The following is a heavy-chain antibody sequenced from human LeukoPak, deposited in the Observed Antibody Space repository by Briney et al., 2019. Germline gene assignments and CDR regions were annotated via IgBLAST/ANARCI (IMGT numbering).Heavy chain of an antibody. CDR2: IYYGGST. CDR1: GGSISSYY. CDR3: ARGRGTGTADY. J-gene: IGHJ4*02. Sequence: PSETLSLTCTVSGGSISSYYWSWIRQPPGKRLEWIGYIYYGGSTNYNPSLKSRVTISVDTSKNQFSLKLSSVTAADTAVYYCARGRGTGTADYWGQGTLVTVSS. D-gene: IGHD1-1*01. V-gene: IGHV4-59*08.